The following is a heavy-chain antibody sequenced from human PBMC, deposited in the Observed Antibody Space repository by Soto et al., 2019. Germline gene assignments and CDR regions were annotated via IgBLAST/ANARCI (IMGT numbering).Heavy chain of an antibody. J-gene: IGHJ4*02. CDR3: AKDIGSLDYGSGSSSDY. CDR1: GFTFDDYA. Sequence: PGGSLRLSCAASGFTFDDYAMHWVRQAPGKGLEWVSGISWNSGSIGYADSVKGRFTISRDNAKNSLYLQMNSLRAEDTALYYCAKDIGSLDYGSGSSSDYWGQGTLVTVSS. D-gene: IGHD3-10*01. V-gene: IGHV3-9*01. CDR2: ISWNSGSI.